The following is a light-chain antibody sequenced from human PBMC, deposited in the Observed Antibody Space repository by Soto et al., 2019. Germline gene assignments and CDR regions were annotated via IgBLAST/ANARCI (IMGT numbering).Light chain of an antibody. Sequence: QSVLTQPPSASGTPGQRVTISCSGSISNIGTDTVNWYYHLPGTAPKLLISNNNERPSGVPDRFSGSNSGTSASLAISGLQSEDEADYYCAAWDDILNVVVFGGGTKLTVL. CDR1: ISNIGTDT. V-gene: IGLV1-44*01. CDR3: AAWDDILNVVV. J-gene: IGLJ2*01. CDR2: NNN.